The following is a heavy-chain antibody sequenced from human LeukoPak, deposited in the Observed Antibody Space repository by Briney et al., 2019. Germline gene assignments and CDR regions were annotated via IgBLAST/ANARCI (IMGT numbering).Heavy chain of an antibody. CDR2: IYWDDDK. CDR1: GFSLSTSGVG. J-gene: IGHJ4*02. V-gene: IGHV2-5*02. CDR3: AKGIAAAGLFDY. D-gene: IGHD6-13*01. Sequence: SGPTLVKPTQTLTLTCTFSGFSLSTSGVGVGWIRQPPGKALEWLALIYWDDDKRYSPSLKSRLTITKDTSKNQVVLTMTNIDPVDTATYYCAKGIAAAGLFDYWGQGTLVTVSS.